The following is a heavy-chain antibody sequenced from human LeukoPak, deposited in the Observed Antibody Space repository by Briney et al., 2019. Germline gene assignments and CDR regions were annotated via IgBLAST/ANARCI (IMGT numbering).Heavy chain of an antibody. D-gene: IGHD6-13*01. CDR3: AKGIAPFDY. V-gene: IGHV3-23*01. CDR1: GFTSSSYG. Sequence: PGGTLRLSCAASGFTSSSYGMSWVRQAPGKGLEWVSAISGSGGSTYYADSVKGRFTISRDNSKNTLYLQMNSLRAEDTAVYYCAKGIAPFDYWGQGTLVTVSS. J-gene: IGHJ4*02. CDR2: ISGSGGST.